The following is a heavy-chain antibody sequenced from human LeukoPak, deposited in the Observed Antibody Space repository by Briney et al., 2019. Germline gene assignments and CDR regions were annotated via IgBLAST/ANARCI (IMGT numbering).Heavy chain of an antibody. J-gene: IGHJ5*02. CDR2: IYNSGST. D-gene: IGHD3-10*01. CDR1: GYSISSGYF. Sequence: SETLSLTCTVSGYSISSGYFWGWIRQPPGKGLEWIGTIYNSGSTYYNPSLKSRLTISLDTSNNQFSLKLSSVTAADTAVYYCARGKERSLCYYGSGSPGWFDPWGQGTLVTVSS. CDR3: ARGKERSLCYYGSGSPGWFDP. V-gene: IGHV4-38-2*02.